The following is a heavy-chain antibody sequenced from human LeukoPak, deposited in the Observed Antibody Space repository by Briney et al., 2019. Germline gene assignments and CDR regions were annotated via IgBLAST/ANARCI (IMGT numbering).Heavy chain of an antibody. CDR3: ARDQGSAVDPGDY. D-gene: IGHD1-26*01. V-gene: IGHV1-3*01. CDR1: GYTFTSYA. J-gene: IGHJ4*02. Sequence: ASVKVSCKASGYTFTSYAMHWVRQAPGQRLEWMGWINAGNGNTKYSQKFQGRVTITADKSTSTAYMELSSLRSEDTAVYYCARDQGSAVDPGDYWGQGTLVTVSS. CDR2: INAGNGNT.